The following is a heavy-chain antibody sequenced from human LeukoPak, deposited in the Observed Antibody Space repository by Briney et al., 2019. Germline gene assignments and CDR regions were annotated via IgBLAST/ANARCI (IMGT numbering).Heavy chain of an antibody. CDR3: ARGIGRYDYSNYHNWFDP. CDR2: ISAYNGNT. D-gene: IGHD4-11*01. Sequence: ASVKVSCKASGHTFTSYGISWVRQAPGQGLEWMGWISAYNGNTNYAQKLQGRVTMTTDTSTSTAYMELRSLRSDDTAVYYCARGIGRYDYSNYHNWFDPWGQGTLVTVSS. V-gene: IGHV1-18*01. J-gene: IGHJ5*02. CDR1: GHTFTSYG.